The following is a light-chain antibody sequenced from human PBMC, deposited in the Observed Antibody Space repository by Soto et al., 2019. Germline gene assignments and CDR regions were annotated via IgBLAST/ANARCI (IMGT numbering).Light chain of an antibody. J-gene: IGKJ1*01. Sequence: DIQLTQPPSSLSGSVGDRVTITCRASQTISSCLHWYQQKPGKAPKLLIYKASTLKSGVPSRFSGSGSGTEFTLTISSLQPDDFATYYCQHNDSYSEAFGQGTKVDIK. V-gene: IGKV1-5*03. CDR2: KAS. CDR3: QHNDSYSEA. CDR1: QTISSC.